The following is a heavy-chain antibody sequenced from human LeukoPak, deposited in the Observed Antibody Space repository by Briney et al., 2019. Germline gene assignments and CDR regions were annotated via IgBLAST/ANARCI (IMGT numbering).Heavy chain of an antibody. Sequence: GGSLRLSCAASGFTFSSYSMNWVRQAPGKGLEWVSYISSSSSTIYYADSVKGRFTISRDNAKNTLYLQVNSLRAEDTAVYYCARSNWPYYFDYWGQGALVIVSS. CDR1: GFTFSSYS. J-gene: IGHJ4*02. CDR2: ISSSSSTI. D-gene: IGHD1-1*01. CDR3: ARSNWPYYFDY. V-gene: IGHV3-48*04.